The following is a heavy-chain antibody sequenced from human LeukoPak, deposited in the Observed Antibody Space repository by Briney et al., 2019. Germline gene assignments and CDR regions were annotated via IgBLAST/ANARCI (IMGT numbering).Heavy chain of an antibody. CDR1: GFTFSSYA. CDR3: AKDLGRYYDSSGYPPA. Sequence: GGSLRLSCAASGFTFSSYAMSWVRQAPGKGLEWVSDISGSGGSTYYADSVKGRFTISRDNSKNTLYLQMNSLRAEDTAVYYCAKDLGRYYDSSGYPPAWGQGTLVTVSS. V-gene: IGHV3-23*01. D-gene: IGHD3-22*01. J-gene: IGHJ5*02. CDR2: ISGSGGST.